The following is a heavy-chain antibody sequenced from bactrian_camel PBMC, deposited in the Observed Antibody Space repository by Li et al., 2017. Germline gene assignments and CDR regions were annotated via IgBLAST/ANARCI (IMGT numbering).Heavy chain of an antibody. Sequence: HVQLVESGGGSVEAGGSLRLSCAASAYTISYYCMAWFRQAPGKEREGVATSDLDASVKGRATISRDNAKNTLHLQIDNLKPEDTAVYFCATKTTRRPPQWCSRGGRYCYTDWGQGTQVTVS. V-gene: IGHV3S53*01. J-gene: IGHJ4*01. CDR3: ATKTTRRPPQWCSRGGRYCYTD. D-gene: IGHD2*01. CDR1: AYTISYYC. CDR2: S.